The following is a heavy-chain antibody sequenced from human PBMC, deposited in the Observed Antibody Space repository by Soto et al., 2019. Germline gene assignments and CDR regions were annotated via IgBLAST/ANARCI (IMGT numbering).Heavy chain of an antibody. J-gene: IGHJ6*02. D-gene: IGHD3-3*01. V-gene: IGHV3-30*18. CDR1: GFTFSDYG. Sequence: GGSLRLSCVASGFTFSDYGIHWVRQAPGKGLEWVAVISYDGRSKNYADSVKGRFTISRDNSKKTLYLQMNSLRAEDTAVYYCAKDLIYGVVTAMYYYGMDVWGQGTTVTVSS. CDR3: AKDLIYGVVTAMYYYGMDV. CDR2: ISYDGRSK.